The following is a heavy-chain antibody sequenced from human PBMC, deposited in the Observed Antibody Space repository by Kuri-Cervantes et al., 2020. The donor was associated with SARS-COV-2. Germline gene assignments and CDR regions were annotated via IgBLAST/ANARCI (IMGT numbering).Heavy chain of an antibody. CDR3: ASVYGGYDGAFDI. V-gene: IGHV3-30*02. Sequence: GGSLRLSCAASGFALRKHHMKWVRQASGKGLEWVAFIRYDGSNKYYVDSVKGRFTISRDNSKNTLYLQMNSLRAEDTAVYYCASVYGGYDGAFDIWGQGTMVTVSS. J-gene: IGHJ3*02. CDR1: GFALRKHH. D-gene: IGHD5-12*01. CDR2: IRYDGSNK.